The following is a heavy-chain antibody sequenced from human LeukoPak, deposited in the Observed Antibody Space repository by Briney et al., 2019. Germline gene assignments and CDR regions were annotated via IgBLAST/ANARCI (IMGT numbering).Heavy chain of an antibody. CDR2: ILSDGSNK. V-gene: IGHV3-33*01. CDR1: GFTFSTHG. Sequence: QPGGSLILSCAASGFTFSTHGMHWVRQDPVKELQWVALILSDGSNKYYADSVKGRFTISRDNSKNTVYLQMSSLRAEDTAVYYCATDGPHYDVDNWGQGTLVTVSS. J-gene: IGHJ4*02. D-gene: IGHD4-17*01. CDR3: ATDGPHYDVDN.